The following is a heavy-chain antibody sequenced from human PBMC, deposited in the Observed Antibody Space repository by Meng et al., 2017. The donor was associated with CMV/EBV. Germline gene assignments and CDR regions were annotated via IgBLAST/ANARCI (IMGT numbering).Heavy chain of an antibody. V-gene: IGHV3-21*01. CDR1: GFTFSSYA. D-gene: IGHD3-10*01. CDR2: ISSSSSYI. CDR3: ARDRVGSGSYYWYYYYYYGMDV. J-gene: IGHJ6*02. Sequence: GESLKISCAASGFTFSSYAMHWVRQAPGKGLEWVSSISSSSSYIYYADSVKGRFTISRDNAKNSLYLQMNSLRAEDTAVYYCARDRVGSGSYYWYYYYYYGMDVWGQGTTVTVSS.